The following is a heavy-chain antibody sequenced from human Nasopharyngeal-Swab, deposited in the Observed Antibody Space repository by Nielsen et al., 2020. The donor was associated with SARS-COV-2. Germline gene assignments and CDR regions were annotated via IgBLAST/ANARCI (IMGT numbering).Heavy chain of an antibody. Sequence: LRLSCAISGASVSSNSAAWNWIRQSPSRGLEWLGRTYYRSKWYNDYAVSVKSRITINPDTSKNQFSLRLNSVTPEDTAVYYCARGGYSYGLESFDYWGQGTLVTVSS. V-gene: IGHV6-1*01. J-gene: IGHJ4*02. CDR3: ARGGYSYGLESFDY. CDR1: GASVSSNSAA. D-gene: IGHD5-18*01. CDR2: TYYRSKWYN.